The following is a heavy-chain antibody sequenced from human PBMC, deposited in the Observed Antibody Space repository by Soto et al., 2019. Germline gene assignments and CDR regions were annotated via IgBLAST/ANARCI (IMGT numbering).Heavy chain of an antibody. CDR2: IWYDGSNK. V-gene: IGHV3-33*01. CDR3: ARYYSKGYYYYGMDV. Sequence: GGSLRLSCAASGFTFSSYGMHWVRQAPGKGLEWVAVIWYDGSNKYYADSVKGRFTISRDNSKNTLYLQMNSLRAEDTAVYYCARYYSKGYYYYGMDVWGQGTTVTVSS. CDR1: GFTFSSYG. D-gene: IGHD4-4*01. J-gene: IGHJ6*02.